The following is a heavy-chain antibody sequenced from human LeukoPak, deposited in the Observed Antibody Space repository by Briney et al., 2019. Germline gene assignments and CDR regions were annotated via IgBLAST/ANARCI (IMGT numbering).Heavy chain of an antibody. CDR3: AEDRIQLWLVDY. J-gene: IGHJ4*02. CDR1: GFTFSSYG. V-gene: IGHV3-30*02. D-gene: IGHD5-18*01. Sequence: GGSLRLSCAASGFTFSSYGMHWVRQAPSKGLEWVAFIRYDGSNKYYADSVKGRFTISRDNSKNTLYLQMNSLRAEDTAVYYCAEDRIQLWLVDYWGQGTLVTVSS. CDR2: IRYDGSNK.